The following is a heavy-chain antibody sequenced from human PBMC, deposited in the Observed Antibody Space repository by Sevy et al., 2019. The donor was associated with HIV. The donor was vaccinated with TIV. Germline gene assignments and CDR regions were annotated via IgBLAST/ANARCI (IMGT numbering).Heavy chain of an antibody. CDR1: GASMRSSHY. CDR3: ARLPQWLGPGFDS. J-gene: IGHJ4*02. V-gene: IGHV4-39*01. Sequence: SETLSLTCTVSGASMRSSHYWAWIRQPPGKGLEWVGSIYNAGSTYYNPSLKTRFIISIDTSMNQLSLKLNSVTAADTAVYYCARLPQWLGPGFDSWGQGILVTVSS. CDR2: IYNAGST. D-gene: IGHD6-19*01.